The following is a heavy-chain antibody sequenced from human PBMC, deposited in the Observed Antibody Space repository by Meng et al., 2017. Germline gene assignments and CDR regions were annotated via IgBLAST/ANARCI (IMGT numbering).Heavy chain of an antibody. D-gene: IGHD1-26*01. V-gene: IGHV3-48*03. Sequence: GESLKISCAASGFTFSSYEMNWVRQAPGKGLEWVSYISSSGSTIYYADAVKGRFTISRANAKNSLYLQMNSLRAEDTAVDYCASFRVGATKGGTFDYWGQGTLVTVSS. CDR3: ASFRVGATKGGTFDY. CDR1: GFTFSSYE. J-gene: IGHJ4*02. CDR2: ISSSGSTI.